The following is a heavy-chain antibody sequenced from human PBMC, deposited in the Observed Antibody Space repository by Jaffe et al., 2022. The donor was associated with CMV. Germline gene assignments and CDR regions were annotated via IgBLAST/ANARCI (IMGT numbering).Heavy chain of an antibody. CDR3: ARGSLDYVWGSYRKKSNYYFDY. V-gene: IGHV4-34*01. CDR2: INHSGST. J-gene: IGHJ4*02. Sequence: QVQLQQWGAGLLKPSETLSLTCAVYGGSFSGYYWSWIRQPPGKGLEWIGEINHSGSTNYNPSLKSRVTISVDTSKNQFSLKLSSVTAADTAVYYCARGSLDYVWGSYRKKSNYYFDYWGQGTLVTVSS. CDR1: GGSFSGYY. D-gene: IGHD3-16*02.